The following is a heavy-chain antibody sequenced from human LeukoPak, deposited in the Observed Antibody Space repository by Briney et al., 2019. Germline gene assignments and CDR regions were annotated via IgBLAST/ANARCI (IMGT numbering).Heavy chain of an antibody. CDR1: GFTVSSNY. D-gene: IGHD6-13*01. V-gene: IGHV3-53*01. J-gene: IGHJ4*02. CDR3: ARSLQQQPFDY. Sequence: GGSLRLSCAASGFTVSSNYMSWVRQAPGEGLEWVSVIYSGGSTYYADSVKGRFTISRDNSKNTLYLQMNSLRAEDTAVYYCARSLQQQPFDYWGQGTLVTVSS. CDR2: IYSGGST.